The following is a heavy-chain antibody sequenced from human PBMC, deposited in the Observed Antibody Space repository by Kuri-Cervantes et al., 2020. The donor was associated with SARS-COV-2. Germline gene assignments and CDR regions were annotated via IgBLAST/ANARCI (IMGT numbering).Heavy chain of an antibody. CDR1: GGSISSASYH. CDR3: VRDRKTVGWYFDL. Sequence: SETLSLTCTVSGGSISSASYHWNWIRQPAGKRLEWIGRVYVSGTTSYNPSLKSRLTISTDTSRNQFSLRLNSVTAADTAVYYCVRDRKTVGWYFDLWGRGTLVTVSS. J-gene: IGHJ2*01. CDR2: VYVSGTT. D-gene: IGHD4-11*01. V-gene: IGHV4-61*02.